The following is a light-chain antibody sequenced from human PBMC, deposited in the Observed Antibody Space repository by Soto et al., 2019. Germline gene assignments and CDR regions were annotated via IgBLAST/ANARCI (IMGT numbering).Light chain of an antibody. CDR3: QQYNSYWT. CDR2: GAF. V-gene: IGKV1-13*02. Sequence: AIQMTQSPSSLSASVGDTVTISCRASRGVRSDVAWYQQRPGSVPKVLIYGAFNLYTGVPSRFSGSGYGSEFTLTISSLQPDDFATYYCQQYNSYWTFGQGTKVDIK. CDR1: RGVRSD. J-gene: IGKJ1*01.